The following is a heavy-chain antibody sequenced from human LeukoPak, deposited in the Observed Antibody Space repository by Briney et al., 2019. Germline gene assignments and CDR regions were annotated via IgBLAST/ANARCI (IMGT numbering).Heavy chain of an antibody. D-gene: IGHD2-15*01. CDR3: ARDPRYCSGGSCYLGAFDY. CDR1: GCSISSYY. CDR2: IYYSGST. Sequence: PSETLSLTCPVSGCSISSYYWSWLRQPPGKGLEWIGYIYYSGSTNYNPSLKSRVTISVDTSKNQFSLKLSSVTAADTAVYYCARDPRYCSGGSCYLGAFDYWGQGTLVTVSS. V-gene: IGHV4-59*01. J-gene: IGHJ4*02.